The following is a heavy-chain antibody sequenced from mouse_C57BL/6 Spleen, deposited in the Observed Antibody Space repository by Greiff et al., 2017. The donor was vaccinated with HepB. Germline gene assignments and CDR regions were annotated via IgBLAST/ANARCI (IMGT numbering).Heavy chain of an antibody. V-gene: IGHV5-6*01. D-gene: IGHD1-1*01. J-gene: IGHJ4*01. CDR3: ARPYGSSPPYAMDY. Sequence: EVKLVESGGDLVKPGGSLKLSCAASGFTFSSYGMSWVRQTPDKRLEWVATISSGGSYTYYPDSVKGRFTISRDNAKNTLYLQMSSLKSEDTAMYYCARPYGSSPPYAMDYWGQGTSVTVSS. CDR1: GFTFSSYG. CDR2: ISSGGSYT.